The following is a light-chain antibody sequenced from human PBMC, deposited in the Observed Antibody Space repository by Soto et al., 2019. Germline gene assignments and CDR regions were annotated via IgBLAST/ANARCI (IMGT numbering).Light chain of an antibody. CDR2: EVS. CDR3: SSYAGSSNLV. J-gene: IGLJ2*01. CDR1: SSDVGGYNY. Sequence: QSALPQPPSASGSPGQSVTISCTGTSSDVGGYNYVSWYQQHPGKAPTLMIYEVSKRPSGVPDRFSGSKSGNTASLTVSGLQAEDEAAYYFSSYAGSSNLVLGGGTKLTVL. V-gene: IGLV2-8*01.